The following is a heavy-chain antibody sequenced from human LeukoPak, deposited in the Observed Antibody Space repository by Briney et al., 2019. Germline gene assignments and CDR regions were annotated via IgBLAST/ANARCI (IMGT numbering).Heavy chain of an antibody. J-gene: IGHJ3*02. V-gene: IGHV1-69*02. CDR2: IIPILGIA. CDR1: GGTFISYT. D-gene: IGHD2-2*01. CDR3: ARGGDCSSTSCYPNDAFDI. Sequence: ASVKASCKASGGTFISYTISWVRQAPGQGLEWMGRIIPILGIANYAQKFQGRVTITADKSTSTAYMELSSLRSEDTDVYYCARGGDCSSTSCYPNDAFDIWGQGTMVTVSS.